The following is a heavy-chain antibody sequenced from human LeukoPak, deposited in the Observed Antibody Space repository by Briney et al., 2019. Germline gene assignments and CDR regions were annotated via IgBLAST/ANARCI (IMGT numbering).Heavy chain of an antibody. CDR3: ARDRIAARPVYYYDMDV. V-gene: IGHV3-33*01. CDR1: GSLFTSYG. D-gene: IGHD6-6*01. CDR2: IWYDGSDK. J-gene: IGHJ6*02. Sequence: SLRLSCAASGSLFTSYGMHWVRQAPGKGLEWVAVIWYDGSDKYYADSAKGRFTISRDNSKNTLYLQMNSLRAEDTAVYNCARDRIAARPVYYYDMDVWGQGTTVTVSS.